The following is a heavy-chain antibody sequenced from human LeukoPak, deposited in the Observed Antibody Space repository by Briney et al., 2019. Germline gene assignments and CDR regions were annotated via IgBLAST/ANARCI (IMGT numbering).Heavy chain of an antibody. D-gene: IGHD6-13*01. Sequence: GGSLRLSCAASGFTFINYGMHWVRQAPGTGLEWVAFIRYDGSNQYYPDSVKGRFTVSRDNSKNTLYLQMNSLRAEDTAVYYCAKVGSSSWYMGDWFDPWGQGTLVTVSS. V-gene: IGHV3-30*02. CDR1: GFTFINYG. CDR2: IRYDGSNQ. J-gene: IGHJ5*02. CDR3: AKVGSSSWYMGDWFDP.